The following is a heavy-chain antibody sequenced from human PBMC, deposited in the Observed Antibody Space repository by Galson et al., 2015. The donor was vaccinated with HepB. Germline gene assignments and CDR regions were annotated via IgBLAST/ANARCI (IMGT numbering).Heavy chain of an antibody. CDR2: IKSKTDGGTT. CDR1: GFTLYNAW. J-gene: IGHJ4*02. D-gene: IGHD2-2*01. V-gene: IGHV3-15*01. CDR3: TTGCCSSTGCLN. Sequence: SLRLSCAASGFTLYNAWMSWVRQAPGKGLEWVGRIKSKTDGGTTDYAAPVKGRFTISRDDSKNTLYLQMNSLKTEDTAVYYCTTGCCSSTGCLNWGQGILVTVSS.